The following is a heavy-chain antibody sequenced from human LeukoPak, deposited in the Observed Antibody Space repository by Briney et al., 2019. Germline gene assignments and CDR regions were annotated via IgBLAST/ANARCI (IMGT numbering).Heavy chain of an antibody. CDR2: ISYDGSNK. J-gene: IGHJ6*02. Sequence: GGSLRLSCAASGFTFSSYAMSWVRQAPGKGLEWVAVISYDGSNKYYADSVKGRFTISRDNSKNTLYLQMNSLRAEDTAVYYCAKDPTHYYYGMDVWGQGTTVTVSS. CDR1: GFTFSSYA. CDR3: AKDPTHYYYGMDV. V-gene: IGHV3-30*18.